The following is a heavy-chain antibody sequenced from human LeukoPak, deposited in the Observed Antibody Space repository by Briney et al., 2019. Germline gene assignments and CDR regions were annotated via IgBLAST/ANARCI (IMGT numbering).Heavy chain of an antibody. J-gene: IGHJ4*02. D-gene: IGHD6-13*01. Sequence: GASVKVSCKASGYTFTSSDINWVRQAPGQGLEWMGWTNPNSGKTGYARKFQGRVTMTKNTSISTGYMEVSSLGYDDTAIYYCARGRPGLASAGTYDFWGQGTLITVSS. V-gene: IGHV1-8*01. CDR1: GYTFTSSD. CDR2: TNPNSGKT. CDR3: ARGRPGLASAGTYDF.